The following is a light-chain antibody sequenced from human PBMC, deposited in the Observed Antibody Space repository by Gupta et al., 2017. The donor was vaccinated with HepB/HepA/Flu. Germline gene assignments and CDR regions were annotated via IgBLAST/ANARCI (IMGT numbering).Light chain of an antibody. V-gene: IGKV2-30*01. Sequence: DVVMTQSPLSLPVTLGQPASISCRSSQSLVYSDGNTYLNWFQQRPGQSPRRLIYKVSNRDSGVPDRLSRSGSGTDFTLKISSGEAEDVRVYYCKQWKHCPRTFGQGTKVEIK. J-gene: IGKJ1*01. CDR1: QSLVYSDGNTY. CDR3: KQWKHCPRT. CDR2: KVS.